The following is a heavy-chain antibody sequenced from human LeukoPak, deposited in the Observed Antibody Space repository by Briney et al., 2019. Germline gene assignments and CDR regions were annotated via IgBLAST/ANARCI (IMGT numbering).Heavy chain of an antibody. V-gene: IGHV3-21*01. CDR3: AKSTYYDFWSGYYADY. Sequence: GGSLRLSCAASGFTFSSYTMNWVRQAPGKGLEWVSPISSSSGYIYYADSVKGRFTISRDNAKNSLYLQMNSLRAEDTAVYYCAKSTYYDFWSGYYADYWGQGTLVTVSS. CDR1: GFTFSSYT. D-gene: IGHD3-3*01. CDR2: ISSSSGYI. J-gene: IGHJ4*02.